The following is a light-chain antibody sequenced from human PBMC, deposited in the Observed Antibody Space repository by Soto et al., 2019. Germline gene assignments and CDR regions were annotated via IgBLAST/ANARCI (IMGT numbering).Light chain of an antibody. CDR3: CSYAGRDTLYV. CDR1: STDVGGYNY. Sequence: QSALTQPRSGSGSPGQSGTISCTGTSTDVGGYNYVSWYQQHPGKVPKLMLYDVSKRPSGVPDRFSGSKSGNTASLTISGLQAEDEADYYCCSYAGRDTLYVFGSGTKVTVL. V-gene: IGLV2-11*01. J-gene: IGLJ1*01. CDR2: DVS.